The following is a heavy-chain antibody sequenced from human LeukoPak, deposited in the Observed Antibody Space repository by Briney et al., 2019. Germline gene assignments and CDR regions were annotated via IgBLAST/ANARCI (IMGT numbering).Heavy chain of an antibody. J-gene: IGHJ6*03. V-gene: IGHV4-59*08. D-gene: IGHD3-10*01. CDR2: VYDLRST. CDR1: GGSISSSY. Sequence: SETLSLTCTVSGGSISSSYWSWIRQPPGKGLEWIGYVYDLRSTNYNPSLRSRATISVDTSNNRFSLKVSTVTAPDTAVYYCARTYYFGSGSYRYMDVWGKGTTVTVSS. CDR3: ARTYYFGSGSYRYMDV.